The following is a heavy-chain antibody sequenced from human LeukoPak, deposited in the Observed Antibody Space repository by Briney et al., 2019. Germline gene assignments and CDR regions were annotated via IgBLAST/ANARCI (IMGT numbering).Heavy chain of an antibody. V-gene: IGHV3-23*01. J-gene: IGHJ5*02. CDR1: GFTFSSYA. CDR2: ISGSGVST. Sequence: GGSLRLSCAASGFTFSSYAMSWVRQAPGQGLEWVSTISGSGVSTYYADSVKGRFTISRDNSKNTLYLQMNSLRAEDTAVYYCARDLGQYYDTSDNWFDPWGQGTLVTVSS. D-gene: IGHD3-22*01. CDR3: ARDLGQYYDTSDNWFDP.